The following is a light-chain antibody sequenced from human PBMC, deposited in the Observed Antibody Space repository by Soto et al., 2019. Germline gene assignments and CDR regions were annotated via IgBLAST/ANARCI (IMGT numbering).Light chain of an antibody. V-gene: IGKV3-20*01. CDR2: GTS. J-gene: IGKJ4*01. Sequence: DIVLTQSPGTLSLSPGEIATLSCRASQSLSTSYLAWYQQKPGQAPRLLTYGTSSRASGIPDRFSGSGSGTDFTLTISRLEPEDFAVYYCQNYGSSSLTFGGGTKGEIK. CDR3: QNYGSSSLT. CDR1: QSLSTSY.